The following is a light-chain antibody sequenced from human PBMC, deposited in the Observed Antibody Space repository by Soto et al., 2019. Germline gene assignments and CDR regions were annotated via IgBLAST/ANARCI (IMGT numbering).Light chain of an antibody. V-gene: IGKV3-20*01. J-gene: IGKJ4*01. CDR2: DAS. CDR3: QQYGRTPLT. Sequence: EIVLTQSPGTLSLSPGEGATLSCRASQSVGNNYLAWHQQKPGQAPRFLMYDASTRATGIPDRFSGSGSGTDFTLTISRLESEDFAVYYCQQYGRTPLTFGGGTKVDIK. CDR1: QSVGNNY.